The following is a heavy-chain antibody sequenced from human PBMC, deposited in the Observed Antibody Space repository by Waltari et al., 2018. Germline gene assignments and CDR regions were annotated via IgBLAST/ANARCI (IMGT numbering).Heavy chain of an antibody. Sequence: QVQLVQSGAEVKKHGASVKVSCKTSGYPFPIYGLHWIRQAPGQGLEWMGWINAAHGTTKYSQKFQGRLTITRDTSASTIYMELSSLRSEDTAMYYCARDSDYYDSSGYGNWFDPWGQGTLVTVSS. CDR2: INAAHGTT. D-gene: IGHD3-22*01. CDR1: GYPFPIYG. V-gene: IGHV1-3*01. CDR3: ARDSDYYDSSGYGNWFDP. J-gene: IGHJ5*02.